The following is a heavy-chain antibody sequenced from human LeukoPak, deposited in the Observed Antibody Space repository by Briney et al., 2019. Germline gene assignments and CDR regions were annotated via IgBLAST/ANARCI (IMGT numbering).Heavy chain of an antibody. J-gene: IGHJ4*02. V-gene: IGHV3-30*04. CDR1: GFTFSSYA. CDR3: AKDLVWSGSGSPPDY. CDR2: ISYDGSNK. Sequence: PGGSLRLSCAASGFTFSSYAMHWVRQAPGKGLEWVAVISYDGSNKYYADSVKGRFTISRDNSKNTLYLQMNSLRAEDTAVYYCAKDLVWSGSGSPPDYWGQGTLVTVSS. D-gene: IGHD5-12*01.